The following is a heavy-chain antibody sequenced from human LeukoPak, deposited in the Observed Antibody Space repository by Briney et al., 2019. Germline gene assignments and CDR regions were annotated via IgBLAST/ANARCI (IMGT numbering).Heavy chain of an antibody. CDR2: VTHTGRS. CDR1: GGSFSGSY. J-gene: IGHJ3*01. D-gene: IGHD4-17*01. Sequence: PSETLSLTCAVYGGSFSGSYWGWIRQPPGKGLEWIGEVTHTGRSNYNPSLESRILISLNTSKSQFSLRLRSMTAADTAIYYCARGSRFDSGDYIRGGSSFDLWGQGTMVAVSS. V-gene: IGHV4-34*01. CDR3: ARGSRFDSGDYIRGGSSFDL.